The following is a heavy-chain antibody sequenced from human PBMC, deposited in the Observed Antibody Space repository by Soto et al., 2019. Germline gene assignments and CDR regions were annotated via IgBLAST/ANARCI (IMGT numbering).Heavy chain of an antibody. V-gene: IGHV4-30-4*01. CDR3: ARATSGSYYTYYYYGMDV. CDR2: IYYSGST. J-gene: IGHJ6*02. CDR1: GGSISSGDYY. D-gene: IGHD3-10*01. Sequence: SETLSLTCTVSGGSISSGDYYWSWIRQPPGKGLEWIGYIYYSGSTYYNPSLKSRVTISVDTSKNQFSLNLSSVTAADTAVYYCARATSGSYYTYYYYGMDVWGQGTTVTVSS.